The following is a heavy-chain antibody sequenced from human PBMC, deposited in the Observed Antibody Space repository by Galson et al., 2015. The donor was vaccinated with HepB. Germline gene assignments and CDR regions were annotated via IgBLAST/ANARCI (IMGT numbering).Heavy chain of an antibody. CDR1: GYTFSHYA. CDR2: ISTYTRHT. D-gene: IGHD5/OR15-5a*01. J-gene: IGHJ4*02. V-gene: IGHV1-18*01. CDR3: VRTRTLNLVSAVGVDY. Sequence: SVKVSCKASGYTFSHYAVSWVRQAPGQGLEWMGWISTYTRHTNYAQKFQGRATMTTDTSTSTAYMELTSLRSDDTAVYYCVRTRTLNLVSAVGVDYWGQGTLVTVSS.